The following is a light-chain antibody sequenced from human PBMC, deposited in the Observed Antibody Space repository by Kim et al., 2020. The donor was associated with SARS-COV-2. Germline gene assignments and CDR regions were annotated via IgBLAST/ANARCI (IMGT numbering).Light chain of an antibody. Sequence: DVSLGERATINCKSSQSVLYSSNNKNYLAWYQQKPGQPPKLLIYWASTRESGVPDRFSGSGSGTDFTLTISSLQAEDVAVYYCQQYYSTPRTFGQGTKVDIK. CDR3: QQYYSTPRT. CDR1: QSVLYSSNNKNY. V-gene: IGKV4-1*01. CDR2: WAS. J-gene: IGKJ1*01.